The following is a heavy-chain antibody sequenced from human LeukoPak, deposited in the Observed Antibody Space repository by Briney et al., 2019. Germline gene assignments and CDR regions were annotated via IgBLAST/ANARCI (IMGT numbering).Heavy chain of an antibody. J-gene: IGHJ4*02. Sequence: PGGSLRLSCAASGFTFSSYWMHWVRQPPGKGLVWVSRIRNDGSTTTYADSVKGRFTVSRDNAKNTLYLQMNSLRAEDTALYYCASGGIYYGAAFDFWGQGSLVTVSA. CDR2: IRNDGSTT. CDR1: GFTFSSYW. V-gene: IGHV3-74*01. CDR3: ASGGIYYGAAFDF. D-gene: IGHD1-26*01.